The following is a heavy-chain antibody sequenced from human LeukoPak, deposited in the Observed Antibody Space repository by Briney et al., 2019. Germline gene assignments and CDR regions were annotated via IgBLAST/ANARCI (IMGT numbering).Heavy chain of an antibody. D-gene: IGHD6-19*01. CDR1: GYIYTTYW. CDR2: IYGSDSST. CDR3: ARRLSYSSGWDT. J-gene: IGHJ4*02. Sequence: GESLKISCRGSGYIYTTYWTGWVRQMPGKGLEWMGIIYGSDSSTRYSPSFQGQVTISVDKSTSTAYLQWSSLKASDTAMYYCARRLSYSSGWDTWGQGTLATVSS. V-gene: IGHV5-51*01.